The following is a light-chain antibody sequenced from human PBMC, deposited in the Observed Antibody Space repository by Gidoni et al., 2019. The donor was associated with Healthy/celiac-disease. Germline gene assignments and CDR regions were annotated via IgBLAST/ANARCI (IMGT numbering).Light chain of an antibody. CDR2: YAS. CDR3: QQRSNWPT. J-gene: IGKJ5*01. CDR1: QSVSSY. V-gene: IGKV3-11*01. Sequence: EIVLTQSPATLSLSPGERATLSCRASQSVSSYLAWYQQKPGQAPRLLLYYASNRATGIPARFSGSGSGTDFTLTISSLEPEDFAVYYCQQRSNWPTFGQGTRLEIK.